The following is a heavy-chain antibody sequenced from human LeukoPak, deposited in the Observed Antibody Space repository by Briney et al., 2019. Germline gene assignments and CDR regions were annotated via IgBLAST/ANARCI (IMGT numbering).Heavy chain of an antibody. CDR3: ARDGDYYYMDV. J-gene: IGHJ6*03. CDR2: INSDGSST. V-gene: IGHV3-74*01. D-gene: IGHD3-16*01. Sequence: GGSLRLSCAASGFTFSSYWMHWVRQAPGKGLVWVSRINSDGSSTSYADSVKGRFTISRDNAKNTLFLQMNSLRAEDTAVYYCARDGDYYYMDVWGKGTTVTVSS. CDR1: GFTFSSYW.